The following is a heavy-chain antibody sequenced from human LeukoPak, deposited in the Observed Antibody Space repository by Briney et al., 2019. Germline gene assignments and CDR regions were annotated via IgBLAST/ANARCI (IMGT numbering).Heavy chain of an antibody. J-gene: IGHJ6*03. CDR3: AKVFCSGTGCYPDHYMDV. CDR1: GFTFSTYA. D-gene: IGHD2-2*01. CDR2: IAGRGGGT. V-gene: IGHV3-23*01. Sequence: GGSLRLSCAASGFTFSTYAMNWVRQAPGKGLEWVSGIAGRGGGTYYADSVKGRFTISRDNSKDTLYLQMNSLRAEDTAVYYCAKVFCSGTGCYPDHYMDVWGKGTTVTVSS.